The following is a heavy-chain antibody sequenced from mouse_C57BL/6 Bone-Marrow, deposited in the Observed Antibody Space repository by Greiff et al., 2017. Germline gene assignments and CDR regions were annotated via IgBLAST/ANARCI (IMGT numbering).Heavy chain of an antibody. V-gene: IGHV5-4*01. J-gene: IGHJ3*01. D-gene: IGHD1-1*01. CDR3: ARESNYGSSWGFAD. Sequence: DVMLVESGGGLVKPGGSLKLPCAASGFTFSRYAMSWVRQTPEKRLEWVATISDGGSYTYYPDNVKGRFTLSRDNAKNNLYLQMSHLKSEDTAMYYCARESNYGSSWGFADWGQGTLVTVSA. CDR2: ISDGGSYT. CDR1: GFTFSRYA.